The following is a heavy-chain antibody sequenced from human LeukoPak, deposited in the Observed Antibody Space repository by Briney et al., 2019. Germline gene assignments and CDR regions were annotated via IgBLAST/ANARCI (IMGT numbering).Heavy chain of an antibody. Sequence: GRSLRLSCAASGFTFSTYFMHWVRQAPGKGLEWVAVIASDGSHTFYVESVKGRFTISRDNSKNTLYLQMNSLRAEDTAVYFCARERQDTIVHSGAFDIWGQGTMATVSS. CDR1: GFTFSTYF. CDR3: ARERQDTIVHSGAFDI. J-gene: IGHJ3*02. D-gene: IGHD3-10*01. CDR2: IASDGSHT. V-gene: IGHV3-30-3*01.